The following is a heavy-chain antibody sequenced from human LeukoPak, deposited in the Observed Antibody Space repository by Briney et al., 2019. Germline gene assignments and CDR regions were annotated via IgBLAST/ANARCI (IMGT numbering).Heavy chain of an antibody. V-gene: IGHV1-69*13. J-gene: IGHJ4*02. D-gene: IGHD4-11*01. CDR2: IIPIFGTA. Sequence: ASVKVSCKASGGTFSSYAISWVRQAPGQGLEWMGGIIPIFGTANYAQKLQGRVTITADESTSTAYMELSSLRSEDTAVYYCAHSDDYSNTIDYWGQGTLVTVSS. CDR1: GGTFSSYA. CDR3: AHSDDYSNTIDY.